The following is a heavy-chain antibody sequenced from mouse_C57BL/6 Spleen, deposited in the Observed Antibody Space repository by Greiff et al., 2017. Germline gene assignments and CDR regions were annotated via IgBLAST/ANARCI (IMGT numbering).Heavy chain of an antibody. CDR2: IWSGGST. CDR3: AKKGDYGSNYGFAY. Sequence: VQLQQSGPGLVQPSQSLSITCTVSGFSLTSYGVHWVRQPPGKGLEWLGVIWSGGSTDYNAAFISRLSISKDKSKSQVFFKMNSLQADDTAIYYCAKKGDYGSNYGFAYWGQGTLVTVSA. D-gene: IGHD1-1*01. CDR1: GFSLTSYG. J-gene: IGHJ3*01. V-gene: IGHV2-4*01.